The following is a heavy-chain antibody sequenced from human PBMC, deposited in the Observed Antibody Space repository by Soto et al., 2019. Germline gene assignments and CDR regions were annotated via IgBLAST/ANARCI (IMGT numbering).Heavy chain of an antibody. J-gene: IGHJ4*02. CDR1: GFTFSSDG. CDR2: ISYDGSNK. V-gene: IGHV3-30*03. D-gene: IGHD5-12*01. CDR3: ARISVASNTEY. Sequence: PGGSLRLSCAASGFTFSSDGMHWVRQAPGKGLEWVAVISYDGSNKYYADSVRGRFTISRDNSKNMLYLQMNSLTAEDTAVYYCARISVASNTEYWGQGTQVTVSS.